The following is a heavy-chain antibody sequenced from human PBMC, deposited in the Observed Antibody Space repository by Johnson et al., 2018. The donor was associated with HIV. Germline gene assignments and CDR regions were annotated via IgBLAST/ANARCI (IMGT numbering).Heavy chain of an antibody. CDR1: GFTVSSNY. J-gene: IGHJ3*02. CDR3: ARACRDGYTCDAFDI. V-gene: IGHV3-53*01. D-gene: IGHD5-24*01. CDR2: IFSGGTT. Sequence: VQLVESGGGSIQPGGSLRLSCAASGFTVSSNYMSWVRQAPGKGLEWVSVIFSGGTTYYADSVKGRFTISRDNSKNTLYLQMNSLRAEDTAVYYCARACRDGYTCDAFDIWGQGTAVTVSS.